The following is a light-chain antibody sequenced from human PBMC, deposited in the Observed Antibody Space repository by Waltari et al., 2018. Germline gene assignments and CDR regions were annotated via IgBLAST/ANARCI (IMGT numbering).Light chain of an antibody. CDR2: GAS. CDR3: QQYNRSPFT. CDR1: QYFSGNF. V-gene: IGKV3-20*01. Sequence: EIVLTQSPDTLSLSPEASATLSCKVSQYFSGNFLAWYQQRAGQAPRLLFYGASTRATGIPDRFSATGSGTDFILTISRLEPEDFAVYYCQQYNRSPFTFGQGTKLEIK. J-gene: IGKJ2*01.